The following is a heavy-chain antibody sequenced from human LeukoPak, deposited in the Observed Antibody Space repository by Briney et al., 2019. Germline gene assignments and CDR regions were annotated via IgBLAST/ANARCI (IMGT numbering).Heavy chain of an antibody. CDR3: ARLSTRMGPFDY. J-gene: IGHJ4*02. D-gene: IGHD1-1*01. V-gene: IGHV5-51*01. CDR1: GYSFSSYW. Sequence: GESLKISCKASGYSFSSYWIGWVRQMPGKGLEWMGIIFPGDSDTRYSPSFQGQVTISADRSISTAYLQWSSLKASDTAIYYCARLSTRMGPFDYWGQGTLVSVSP. CDR2: IFPGDSDT.